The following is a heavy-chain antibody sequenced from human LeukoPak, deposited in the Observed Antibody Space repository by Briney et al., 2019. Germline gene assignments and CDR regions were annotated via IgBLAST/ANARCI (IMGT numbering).Heavy chain of an antibody. CDR3: ARGGWIQLFDLWTHAFDI. D-gene: IGHD5-18*01. CDR1: GYTFTGYY. Sequence: GASVKVSCKASGYTFTGYYMHWVRQAPGQGLEWMGWINPNSGGTNYAQKFQGRVTMTWDTSISTAYMELSRLRSDDTAVYYCARGGWIQLFDLWTHAFDIWGQGTMVTVSS. J-gene: IGHJ3*02. CDR2: INPNSGGT. V-gene: IGHV1-2*02.